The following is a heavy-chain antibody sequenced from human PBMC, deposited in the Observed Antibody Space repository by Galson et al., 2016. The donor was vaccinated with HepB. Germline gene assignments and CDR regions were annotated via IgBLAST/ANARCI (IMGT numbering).Heavy chain of an antibody. CDR3: AKELVRSAFDI. V-gene: IGHV3-11*06. Sequence: SLRLSCAPSGLTFSDNYMSWIRQAPGKGMEWGSYTSSSSSYTNYADSVKGRFTISRDNAKNSLYLQMNNLRDEDTGVYYCAKELVRSAFDIWGQGTMVIVSS. CDR1: GLTFSDNY. D-gene: IGHD3-10*01. CDR2: TSSSSSYT. J-gene: IGHJ3*02.